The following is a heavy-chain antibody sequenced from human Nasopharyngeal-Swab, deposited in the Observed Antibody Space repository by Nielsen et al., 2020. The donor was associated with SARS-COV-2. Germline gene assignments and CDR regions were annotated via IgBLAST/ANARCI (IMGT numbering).Heavy chain of an antibody. Sequence: VRQMPGKGLEWVSAISGSGGGTYYADSVKGRFTISRDNSKNTLYLQMNSLRAEDTAVYYCAKGSRGYCSGGSCYLYYFDYWGQGTLVTVSS. CDR2: ISGSGGGT. V-gene: IGHV3-23*01. D-gene: IGHD2-15*01. CDR3: AKGSRGYCSGGSCYLYYFDY. J-gene: IGHJ4*02.